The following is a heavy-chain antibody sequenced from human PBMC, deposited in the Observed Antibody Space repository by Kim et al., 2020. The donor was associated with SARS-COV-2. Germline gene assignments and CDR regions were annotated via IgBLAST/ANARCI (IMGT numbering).Heavy chain of an antibody. CDR3: ARVNGPKLATIDY. Sequence: NPTPKVRVTISVDTSKNQFSLKLSAVTAADTAVYYCARVNGPKLATIDYWGQGTLVTVSS. J-gene: IGHJ4*02. V-gene: IGHV4-31*02. D-gene: IGHD5-12*01.